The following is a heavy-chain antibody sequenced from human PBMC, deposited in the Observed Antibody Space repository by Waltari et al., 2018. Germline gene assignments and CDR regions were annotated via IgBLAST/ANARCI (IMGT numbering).Heavy chain of an antibody. D-gene: IGHD3-3*01. V-gene: IGHV3-7*03. CDR1: GFTFSSYW. CDR3: ARGGVADAFDI. CDR2: IKQDGSEK. J-gene: IGHJ3*02. Sequence: EVQLVESGGGLVQPGGSLRLSCAAPGFTFSSYWMSWVRQAPGKGLEWVAKIKQDGSEKSYVDSVKGRFTISRDNAKNSLYLQMNSLRAEDTAVYYCARGGVADAFDIWGQGTMVTVSS.